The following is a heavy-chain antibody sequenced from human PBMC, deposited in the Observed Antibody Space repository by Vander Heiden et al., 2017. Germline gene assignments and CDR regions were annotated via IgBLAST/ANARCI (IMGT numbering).Heavy chain of an antibody. D-gene: IGHD6-19*01. V-gene: IGHV1-2*02. CDR1: GYTFTGYS. Sequence: VQLAQSGAEVKKPGASVNVSCKASGYTFTGYSMHWVRQAPGQGLEWMGWINPNSGGTNYAQKFQGRVTMTRDTSISTAYMELSRLRSDDTAVYYCAREASGWPGDAFDIWGQGTMVTVSS. CDR3: AREASGWPGDAFDI. CDR2: INPNSGGT. J-gene: IGHJ3*02.